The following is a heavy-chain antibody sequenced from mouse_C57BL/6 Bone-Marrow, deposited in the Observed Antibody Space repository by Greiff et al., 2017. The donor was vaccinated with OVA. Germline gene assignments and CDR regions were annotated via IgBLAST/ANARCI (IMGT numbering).Heavy chain of an antibody. CDR3: ARWLLHGYAMDY. CDR1: GYTFTSYW. Sequence: VQLQQPGAELVKPGASVKLSCKASGYTFTSYWMQWVKQRPGQGLEWIGEIDPSDSYTNYNQKFKGKATLTVDTSSSTAYMQLSSLTSEDSAVYYCARWLLHGYAMDYWGQGTSVTVSS. D-gene: IGHD2-3*01. J-gene: IGHJ4*01. V-gene: IGHV1-50*01. CDR2: IDPSDSYT.